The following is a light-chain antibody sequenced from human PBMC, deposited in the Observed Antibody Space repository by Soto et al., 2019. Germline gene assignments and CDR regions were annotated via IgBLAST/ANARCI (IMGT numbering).Light chain of an antibody. J-gene: IGKJ1*01. CDR3: QQYNSRPRT. CDR2: GAS. CDR1: QSVNSN. V-gene: IGKV3-15*01. Sequence: EIVMTQSPATLSVSPGGRATLSCRASQSVNSNLAWYQQKPGQAPRLLIYGASSRATGIPARFSGSGSGTEFPLTIARLQAEDFAVYYCQQYNSRPRTFGQGTKVEIK.